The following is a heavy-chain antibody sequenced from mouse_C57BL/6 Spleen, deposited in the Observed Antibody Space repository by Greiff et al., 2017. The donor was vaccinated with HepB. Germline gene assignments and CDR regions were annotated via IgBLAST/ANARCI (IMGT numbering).Heavy chain of an antibody. D-gene: IGHD5-5*01. J-gene: IGHJ4*01. V-gene: IGHV1-69*01. CDR1: GYTFTSYW. CDR2: IDPSDSYT. Sequence: VKLQQPGAELVMPGASVKLSCKASGYTFTSYWMHWVKQRPGQGLEWIGEIDPSDSYTNYNQKFKGKSTLTVDKSSSTAYMQLSSLTSEDSAVYYCARQTTLAMDYWGQGTSVTVSS. CDR3: ARQTTLAMDY.